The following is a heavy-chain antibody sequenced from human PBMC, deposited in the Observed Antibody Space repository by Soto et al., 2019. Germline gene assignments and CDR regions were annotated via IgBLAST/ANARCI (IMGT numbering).Heavy chain of an antibody. CDR3: ARVFSGWYWFDP. CDR1: GGSLSSCSYY. CDR2: IYYSGST. Sequence: XETLSLSGNVSGGSLSSCSYYWSWIREPPGKGLEWIGYIYYSGSTNYNPSLKSRVTISVDTSKNQFSLKLSSVTGADTAVYYCARVFSGWYWFDPWGQGTLVTVSS. D-gene: IGHD6-19*01. V-gene: IGHV4-61*01. J-gene: IGHJ5*02.